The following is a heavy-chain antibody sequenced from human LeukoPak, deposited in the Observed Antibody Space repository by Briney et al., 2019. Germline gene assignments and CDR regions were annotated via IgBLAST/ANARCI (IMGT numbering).Heavy chain of an antibody. CDR2: ISSSSSTI. Sequence: PGRSLRLSCAASGFTFSSYSMNWVRQAPGRGLEWVSYISSSSSTIYYADSVKGRFTISRDNAKNSLYLQMNSLRAEDTAVYYCARGTDWGAWGQGTLVTVSS. CDR3: ARGTDWGA. V-gene: IGHV3-48*04. CDR1: GFTFSSYS. J-gene: IGHJ5*02. D-gene: IGHD3-16*01.